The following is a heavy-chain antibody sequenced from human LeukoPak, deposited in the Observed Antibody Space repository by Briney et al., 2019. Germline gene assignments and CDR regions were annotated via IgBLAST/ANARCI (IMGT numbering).Heavy chain of an antibody. V-gene: IGHV4-31*03. Sequence: PSQTLSLTCTVSGGSLSSGGYYGTWIRHHPGKGLEWIGHISYSGSTYYNPSLNSRVTISGGTSKSQFSLKLSSVTAADTAVYYCARVRGYSYGELDYWGQGTLVTVSS. CDR2: ISYSGST. J-gene: IGHJ4*02. CDR3: ARVRGYSYGELDY. D-gene: IGHD5-18*01. CDR1: GGSLSSGGYY.